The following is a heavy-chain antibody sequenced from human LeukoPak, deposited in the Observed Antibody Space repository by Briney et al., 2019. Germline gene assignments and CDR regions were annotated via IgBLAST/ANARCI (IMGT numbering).Heavy chain of an antibody. Sequence: PSETLSLTCTVSGGSISSYYWSWIRQPPGKGLEWIGYIYYSGSTNYNPSLKSRVTISVDTSKNQFSLKLSSVTAADTAVYYCARAHVDTAMVTAWFDPWGQGTLVTVSS. CDR3: ARAHVDTAMVTAWFDP. CDR2: IYYSGST. D-gene: IGHD5-18*01. J-gene: IGHJ5*02. CDR1: GGSISSYY. V-gene: IGHV4-59*12.